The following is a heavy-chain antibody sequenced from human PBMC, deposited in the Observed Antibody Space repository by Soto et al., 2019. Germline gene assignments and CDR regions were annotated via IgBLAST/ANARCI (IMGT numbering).Heavy chain of an antibody. V-gene: IGHV4-59*01. CDR2: IYYSGST. J-gene: IGHJ4*02. CDR1: GGSISTNY. D-gene: IGHD1-7*01. CDR3: AIDPGITGTTDYFDY. Sequence: SETLSLTCTVSGGSISTNYWNLIRHPPGKGLEWIGYIYYSGSTKYNPSLKSRVTISVDTSKNQFPLKLSSVNAADTAVYYCAIDPGITGTTDYFDYWGQGTLVTVSS.